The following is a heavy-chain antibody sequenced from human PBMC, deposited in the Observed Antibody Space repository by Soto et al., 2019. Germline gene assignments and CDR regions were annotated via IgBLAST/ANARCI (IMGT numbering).Heavy chain of an antibody. Sequence: QMQLVQSGPEVKKPGTSVRVSCKASGFTFGNSAVHWVRQARGQRLEWMGWILVASGGTNNAENFEERVTIAKDMSTITAYMKLSSLRSEDTAVYVCAAALTMIYIKNPYAFDLWGQGTLVTVSS. CDR2: ILVASGGT. CDR1: GFTFGNSA. D-gene: IGHD3-22*01. V-gene: IGHV1-58*01. J-gene: IGHJ3*01. CDR3: AAALTMIYIKNPYAFDL.